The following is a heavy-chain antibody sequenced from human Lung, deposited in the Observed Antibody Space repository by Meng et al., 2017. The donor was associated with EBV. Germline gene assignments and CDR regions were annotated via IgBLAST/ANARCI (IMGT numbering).Heavy chain of an antibody. CDR3: AKESYYYDSSGPGGFYDY. CDR2: ISGSGGST. D-gene: IGHD3-22*01. CDR1: GFTFSSYA. Sequence: EVQLVESGGGLVQPGGSLRLSCAASGFTFSSYAMSWVRQAPGKGLEWVSAISGSGGSTYYADSVKGRFTISRDNSKNTLYLQMNSLRAEDTAVYYCAKESYYYDSSGPGGFYDYWGQGTLVTVSS. J-gene: IGHJ4*02. V-gene: IGHV3-23*04.